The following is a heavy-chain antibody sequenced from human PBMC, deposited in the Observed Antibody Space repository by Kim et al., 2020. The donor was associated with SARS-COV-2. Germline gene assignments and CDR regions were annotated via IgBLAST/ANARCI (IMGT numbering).Heavy chain of an antibody. CDR3: ARVLLWFGEDPTYYYYGMDV. CDR2: IYYSGST. V-gene: IGHV4-59*01. CDR1: GGSISSYY. J-gene: IGHJ6*02. Sequence: SQTLSLTCTVSGGSISSYYRSWIRQPPGKGLEWIGYIYYSGSTNYNPSLKSRVTISVDTSKNQFSLKLSSVTAADTAVYYCARVLLWFGEDPTYYYYGMDVWGQGTTVTVSS. D-gene: IGHD3-10*01.